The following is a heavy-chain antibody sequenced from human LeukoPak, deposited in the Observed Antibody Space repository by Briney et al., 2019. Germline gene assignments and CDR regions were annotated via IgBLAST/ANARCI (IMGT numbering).Heavy chain of an antibody. V-gene: IGHV1-2*02. Sequence: GASVKVSCKASGYTFTGYYMHWVRQAPGQGLERMGWINPNSGGTNYAQKFQGRVTMTRDTSISTAYMELSRLRSDDTAVYYCARVSGPAAITNKDYYYMDVWGKGTTVTVSS. J-gene: IGHJ6*03. D-gene: IGHD2-2*01. CDR2: INPNSGGT. CDR3: ARVSGPAAITNKDYYYMDV. CDR1: GYTFTGYY.